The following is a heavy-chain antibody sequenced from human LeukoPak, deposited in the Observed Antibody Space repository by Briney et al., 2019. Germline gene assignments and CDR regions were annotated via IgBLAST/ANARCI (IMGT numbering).Heavy chain of an antibody. Sequence: GTSLRLSCAASGFTFSSHGIHWVRQAPGKGLEWVAVVSSEGGTTYYADSVKGRFTISRDNSKDTLYLQMNRLRGEATAIYYCTKESATGSRYSFDYWGQGTLVTVSS. CDR1: GFTFSSHG. J-gene: IGHJ4*02. CDR2: VSSEGGTT. V-gene: IGHV3-30*18. CDR3: TKESATGSRYSFDY. D-gene: IGHD2-15*01.